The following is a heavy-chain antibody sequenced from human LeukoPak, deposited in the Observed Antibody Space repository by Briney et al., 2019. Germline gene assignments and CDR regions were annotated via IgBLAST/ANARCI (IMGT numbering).Heavy chain of an antibody. Sequence: AAQTLSLNCAVAGDSISSGGYAWSWIRQTPGKGLAWIAYIHDSGSTYYNPSLKSRVSISVDTSKNQFSVKLNSVTAADTAVYYCARVAAAAGNNWFDPWGQGTLVTVSS. J-gene: IGHJ5*02. CDR1: GDSISSGGYA. CDR3: ARVAAAAGNNWFDP. V-gene: IGHV4-30-4*07. CDR2: IHDSGST. D-gene: IGHD6-13*01.